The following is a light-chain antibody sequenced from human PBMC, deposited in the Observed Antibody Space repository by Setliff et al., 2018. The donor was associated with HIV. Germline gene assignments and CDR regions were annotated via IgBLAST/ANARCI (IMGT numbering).Light chain of an antibody. CDR2: DVS. CDR3: CSYTSSLTYV. V-gene: IGLV2-14*03. Sequence: QSGLTQPASVSGSSGQSITISCSGTSSDVGSYNFVSWYQQHPGKAPQLIIYDVSQRPSGVSSRFSGSKSGNTASLTISGLQAEDQADYYCCSYTSSLTYVFGTGTKVTVL. J-gene: IGLJ1*01. CDR1: SSDVGSYNF.